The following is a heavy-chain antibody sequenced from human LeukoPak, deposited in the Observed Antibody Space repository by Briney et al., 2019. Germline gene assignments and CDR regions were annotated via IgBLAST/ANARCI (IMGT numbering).Heavy chain of an antibody. CDR1: DGSISSGSYY. J-gene: IGHJ4*02. CDR3: ARDSGLWFGELAFDY. CDR2: IYTSGST. D-gene: IGHD3-10*01. Sequence: SETLSLTCTVSDGSISSGSYYWSWIRQPAGKGLEWIGRIYTSGSTNYNPSLKSRVTISVDTSKNQFSLKLSSVTAADTAVYYCARDSGLWFGELAFDYWGQGTLVTVSS. V-gene: IGHV4-61*02.